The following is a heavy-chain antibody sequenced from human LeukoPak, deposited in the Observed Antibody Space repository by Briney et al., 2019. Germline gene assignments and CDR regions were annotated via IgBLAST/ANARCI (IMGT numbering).Heavy chain of an antibody. J-gene: IGHJ1*01. Sequence: PGGSLRLSCAASGFTFSSYAMNWVRQTPGKGLEWVSAISGRGGRTYYADSVKGRFTISRDNSKNTLYLQMNSLRAEDTAVYYCAKADVYDPTFAGGYFQHWGQGTLVTVSS. CDR2: ISGRGGRT. CDR3: AKADVYDPTFAGGYFQH. D-gene: IGHD3-22*01. V-gene: IGHV3-23*01. CDR1: GFTFSSYA.